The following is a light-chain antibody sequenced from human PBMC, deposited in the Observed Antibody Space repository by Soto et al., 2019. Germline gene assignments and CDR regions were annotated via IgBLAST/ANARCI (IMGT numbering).Light chain of an antibody. CDR1: QSVSSSY. J-gene: IGKJ4*01. Sequence: ELVLTQSPGTLSLSPGDRATLSCRASQSVSSSYLAWYQQKPGQAPRLLIYGASSRATGIPDRFSGSGSGTDFTLTISRXEPEDFAVYYCQQYDNSPLTFGGGTKVDIK. V-gene: IGKV3-20*01. CDR2: GAS. CDR3: QQYDNSPLT.